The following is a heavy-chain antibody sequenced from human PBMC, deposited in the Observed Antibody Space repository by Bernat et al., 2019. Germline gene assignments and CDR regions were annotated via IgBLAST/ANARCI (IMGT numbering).Heavy chain of an antibody. Sequence: QLQLQESGPGLVKPSQTLSLTCTVSGGSINSGVYYWTWILQHPAKGLEWLGYSFDSESTDYNPSLKSRDTIAGDTSNNQFSLRLSSVTAADTAVYSCARARYCRGVSCYSRIDYWGQGTLVTVSS. CDR2: SFDSEST. J-gene: IGHJ4*02. CDR1: GGSINSGVYY. D-gene: IGHD2-15*01. CDR3: ARARYCRGVSCYSRIDY. V-gene: IGHV4-31*03.